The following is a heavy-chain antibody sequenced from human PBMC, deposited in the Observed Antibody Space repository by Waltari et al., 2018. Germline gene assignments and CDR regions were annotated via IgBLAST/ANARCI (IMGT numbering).Heavy chain of an antibody. J-gene: IGHJ5*02. D-gene: IGHD4-17*01. V-gene: IGHV1-3*01. CDR2: INAGNGNT. CDR1: GYTFTSYA. Sequence: QVQLVQSGAEVKKPGASVKVSCKASGYTFTSYAMHWVRQAPGQRLEVMGWINAGNGNTKYSQKFQGRVTITRDTSASTAYMELSSLRSEDTAVYYCARELGYGDLSYNWFDPWGQGTLVTVSS. CDR3: ARELGYGDLSYNWFDP.